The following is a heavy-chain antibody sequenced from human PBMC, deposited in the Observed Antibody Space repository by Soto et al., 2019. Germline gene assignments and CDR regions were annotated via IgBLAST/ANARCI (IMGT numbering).Heavy chain of an antibody. CDR2: TRSKANSYAT. D-gene: IGHD4-17*01. CDR3: LGDDYGDYRIDY. J-gene: IGHJ4*02. CDR1: GFSFSSYS. Sequence: GGSLRLSCVASGFSFSSYSVSWVRQAPGKGLEWVGRTRSKANSYATAYAASVKGRFTISRDDSKNTAYLQMNSLKTEDTAVYYCLGDDYGDYRIDYWGQGTLVTVSS. V-gene: IGHV3-73*01.